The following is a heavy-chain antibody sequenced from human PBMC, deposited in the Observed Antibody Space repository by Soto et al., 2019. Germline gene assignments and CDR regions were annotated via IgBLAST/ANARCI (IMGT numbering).Heavy chain of an antibody. CDR1: GGSISGYY. Sequence: SETLSLTCTLSGGSISGYYWSWIRQPPGKGLEWIGYVYYSGSTKYKPSLESRVTISVDMSNNQFSLMLTSVTAADTAVYYCAKYRRTDAEGYRLDFWGQGTLVTVSS. V-gene: IGHV4-59*01. CDR2: VYYSGST. J-gene: IGHJ4*02. CDR3: AKYRRTDAEGYRLDF. D-gene: IGHD5-12*01.